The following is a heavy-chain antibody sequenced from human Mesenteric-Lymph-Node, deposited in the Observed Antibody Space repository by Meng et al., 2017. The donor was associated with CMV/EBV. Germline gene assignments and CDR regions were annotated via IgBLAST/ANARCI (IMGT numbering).Heavy chain of an antibody. CDR2: INHSGST. D-gene: IGHD2-2*01. V-gene: IGHV4-34*01. Sequence: SETLSLTCAVYGGSFSGYYWSWIRQPPGKGLEWIGEINHSGSTNYNPSLKSRVTISVDTSKNQFSLKLSSVTAADTAVYYCARYGADIVVVPAAIWGQGTLVTVSS. CDR1: GGSFSGYY. CDR3: ARYGADIVVVPAAI. J-gene: IGHJ4*02.